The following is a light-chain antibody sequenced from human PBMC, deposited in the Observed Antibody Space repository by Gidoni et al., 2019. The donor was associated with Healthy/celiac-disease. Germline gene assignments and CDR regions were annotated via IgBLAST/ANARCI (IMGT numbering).Light chain of an antibody. J-gene: IGKJ4*01. CDR2: DAS. V-gene: IGKV3-11*01. Sequence: EIVLTQSPATLSLSPGERATLSCRASQSVSSYLAWYQQKPGQAPRLLIYDASNRATGIPARFSGSGYGTAFTLTISSLEPEDFAVYYCQQRSNWPQLTFGGGTKVEIK. CDR3: QQRSNWPQLT. CDR1: QSVSSY.